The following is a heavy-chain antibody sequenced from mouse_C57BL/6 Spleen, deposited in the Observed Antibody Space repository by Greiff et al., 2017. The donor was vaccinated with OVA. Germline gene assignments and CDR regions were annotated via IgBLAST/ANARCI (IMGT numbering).Heavy chain of an antibody. CDR1: GYTFTSYW. D-gene: IGHD1-1*01. Sequence: QVQLQQPGAELVRPGSSVKLSCKASGYTFTSYWMHWVKQRPIQGLEWIGNIDPSDSETHYNQKFKDKATLTVDKSSSTAYMQLSSLTSEDPAVYYCARWGYYYGSSYYFDYWGQGTTLTVSS. CDR2: IDPSDSET. CDR3: ARWGYYYGSSYYFDY. V-gene: IGHV1-52*01. J-gene: IGHJ2*01.